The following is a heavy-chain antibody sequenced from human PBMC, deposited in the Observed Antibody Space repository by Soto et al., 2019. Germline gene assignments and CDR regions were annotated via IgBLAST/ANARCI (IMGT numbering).Heavy chain of an antibody. V-gene: IGHV4-39*07. CDR2: FSYSGST. J-gene: IGHJ6*02. D-gene: IGHD6-19*01. CDR3: ARAGWLVRYYGMDV. CDR1: GASISSSGYY. Sequence: SETLSLTCTVSGASISSSGYYWGWIRLPPGTGLEWIGSFSYSGSTNYNPSLKSRVTISVDKSKNQFSLKLSSVTAADTAVYYCARAGWLVRYYGMDVWGQGTTVTVSS.